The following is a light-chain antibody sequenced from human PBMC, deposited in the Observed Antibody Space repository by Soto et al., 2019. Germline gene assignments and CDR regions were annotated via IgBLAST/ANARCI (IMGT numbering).Light chain of an antibody. J-gene: IGLJ1*01. CDR2: EVS. CDR1: SSVVGSYNL. CDR3: CSYAGSSFYV. Sequence: QSVLAQPASVSGSPGQSITISCTGTSSVVGSYNLVSWYQQHPGKAPKLMIYEVSKRPSGVSNRFSGSKSGNTASLTISGLQAEDEADYYCCSYAGSSFYVFGIGTKSPS. V-gene: IGLV2-23*02.